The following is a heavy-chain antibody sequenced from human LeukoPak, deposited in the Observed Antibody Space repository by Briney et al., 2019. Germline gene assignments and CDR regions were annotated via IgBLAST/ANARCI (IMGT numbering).Heavy chain of an antibody. J-gene: IGHJ3*02. V-gene: IGHV1-2*02. Sequence: ASVKVSCKASGYTFTGYYTHWVRQAPGQGLEWMGWINPNHGDTNYAQKFQDRVSMTRDTSISTAYMHLSRLRSDDTAVYYCARASRPTYFDWLLYVVDAFDIWGQGTMVTVSS. CDR3: ARASRPTYFDWLLYVVDAFDI. CDR2: INPNHGDT. CDR1: GYTFTGYY. D-gene: IGHD3-9*01.